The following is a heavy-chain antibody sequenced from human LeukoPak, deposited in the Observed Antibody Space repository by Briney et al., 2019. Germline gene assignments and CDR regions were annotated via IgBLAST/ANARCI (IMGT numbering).Heavy chain of an antibody. CDR3: ASSLAAAGSPLDY. V-gene: IGHV4-38-2*02. CDR1: GYSISSGYY. CDR2: IYHSGST. D-gene: IGHD6-13*01. Sequence: SETLSLTCTVSGYSISSGYYWGWIRQPPGKGLEWIGSIYHSGSTYYNPSLKSRVTISVDTSKNQFPLKLSSVTAADTAVYYCASSLAAAGSPLDYWGQGTLVTVSS. J-gene: IGHJ4*02.